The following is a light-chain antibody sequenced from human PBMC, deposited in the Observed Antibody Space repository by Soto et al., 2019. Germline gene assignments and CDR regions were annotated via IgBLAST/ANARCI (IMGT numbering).Light chain of an antibody. CDR1: QSVNNNY. J-gene: IGKJ1*01. V-gene: IGKV3-20*01. CDR2: RAS. CDR3: HQHVRSPET. Sequence: SQSVNNNYVAWYQQKPGQAPRLLIFRASNKATGIPDRFSGSGSGTEFRFPNSGLDPEDSGMYHCHQHVRSPETFGQGTKVDIK.